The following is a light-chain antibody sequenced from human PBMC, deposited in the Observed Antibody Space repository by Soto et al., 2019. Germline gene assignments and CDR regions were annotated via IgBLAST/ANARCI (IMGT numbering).Light chain of an antibody. CDR3: QRSYSTPRP. Sequence: DLQMVQYANSLYASVGDRVNITCRAIQSISSYFNGYQQKPGKAPKLLIYAASSLQSGVPSRFSGSRSGTEYTLTISSRQPEEFATYYYQRSYSTPRPFGQGTRVDIK. V-gene: IGKV1-39*01. CDR2: AAS. J-gene: IGKJ1*01. CDR1: QSISSY.